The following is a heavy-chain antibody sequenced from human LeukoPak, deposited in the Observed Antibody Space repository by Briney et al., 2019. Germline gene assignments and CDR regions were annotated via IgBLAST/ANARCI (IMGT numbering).Heavy chain of an antibody. CDR2: IYYSGTT. J-gene: IGHJ5*02. CDR1: GGSISSSTYY. D-gene: IGHD1-26*01. V-gene: IGHV4-39*01. CDR3: ASARIVGALGFDP. Sequence: PSETLSLTCTVSGGSISSSTYYWGWIRQPPGKGLVWIGSIYYSGTTYYNPSLKSRVTISVDTSKNQFSLKLSSVTAADTAVYYCASARIVGALGFDPWGQGTLVTVSS.